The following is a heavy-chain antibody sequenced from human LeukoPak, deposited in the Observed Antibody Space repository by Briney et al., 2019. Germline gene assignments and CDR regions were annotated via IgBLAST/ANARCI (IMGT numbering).Heavy chain of an antibody. V-gene: IGHV3-30*18. J-gene: IGHJ4*02. CDR2: IWYGGSNK. Sequence: GRSLRLSCAASGFTFSSYGMHWVRQAPGKGLEWVAVIWYGGSNKYYADSVKGRFTISRDNSKNTLYLQMNSLGAEDTAVYYCAKDSKQKGRYDFSDYWGQGTLVTVSS. D-gene: IGHD3-3*01. CDR1: GFTFSSYG. CDR3: AKDSKQKGRYDFSDY.